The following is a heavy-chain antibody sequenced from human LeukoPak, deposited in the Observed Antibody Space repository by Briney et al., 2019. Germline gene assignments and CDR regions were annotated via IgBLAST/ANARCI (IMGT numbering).Heavy chain of an antibody. D-gene: IGHD3-22*01. J-gene: IGHJ5*02. CDR2: ISYDGSNK. CDR1: GGSISSSS. V-gene: IGHV3-30-3*01. CDR3: ATPYYYDSSGYYSRWFDP. Sequence: LSLTCTVSGGSISSSSYYWGWIRQPPGKGLEWVAVISYDGSNKYYADSVKGRFTISRDNSKNTLYLQMNSLRSEDTAVYYCATPYYYDSSGYYSRWFDPWGQGTLVTVSS.